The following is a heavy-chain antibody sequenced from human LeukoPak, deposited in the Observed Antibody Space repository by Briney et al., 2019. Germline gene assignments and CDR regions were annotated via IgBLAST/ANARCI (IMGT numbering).Heavy chain of an antibody. CDR2: IKQDGSEK. D-gene: IGHD2-2*02. V-gene: IGHV3-7*01. CDR3: ARDPGCSSTSCYTSWFDP. CDR1: GFTFSSYA. J-gene: IGHJ5*02. Sequence: GGSLRLSCAASGFTFSSYAMSWVRQAPGKGLEWVANIKQDGSEKYYVDSVKGRFTISRDNAKNSLYLQMNSLRAEDTAVYYCARDPGCSSTSCYTSWFDPWGQGTLVTVSS.